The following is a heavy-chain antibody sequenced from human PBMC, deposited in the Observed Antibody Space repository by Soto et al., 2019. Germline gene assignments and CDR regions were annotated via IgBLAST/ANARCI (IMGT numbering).Heavy chain of an antibody. CDR3: ARARVAPATFWFDP. V-gene: IGHV1-8*01. J-gene: IGHJ5*02. D-gene: IGHD3-16*01. CDR1: GYTLTSSD. Sequence: ASVKVSSKASGYTLTSSDLNWVRQATGQGLEWMGWMNPNSGNTGYAQKFQGRVTMTRNTSISTAYMELSSLRSQDTAVYSCARARVAPATFWFDPWRPRTLVPVSS. CDR2: MNPNSGNT.